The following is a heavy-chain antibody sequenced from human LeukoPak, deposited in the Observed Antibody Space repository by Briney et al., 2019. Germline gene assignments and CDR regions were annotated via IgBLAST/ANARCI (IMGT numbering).Heavy chain of an antibody. V-gene: IGHV3-30-3*01. CDR3: ARDPTVSVPDYFDY. CDR2: ISYDGGLQ. D-gene: IGHD4-11*01. CDR1: GFSFNSYT. J-gene: IGHJ4*02. Sequence: GGSLRLSCAASGFSFNSYTMHWVRQSPDKGLEWVAVISYDGGLQFYGDSVKGRFIISRDNSRNTLYLQMNSLGPEDTAVYYCARDPTVSVPDYFDYWGQGILVTVSS.